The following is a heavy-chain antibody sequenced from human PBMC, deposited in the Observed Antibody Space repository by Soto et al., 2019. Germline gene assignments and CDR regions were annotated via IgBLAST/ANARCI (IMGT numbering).Heavy chain of an antibody. CDR3: AKDPNDSSGSINWFDP. J-gene: IGHJ5*02. Sequence: QVQLVESGGGVVQPGRSLRLSCAASGFTFSRYGMHWVRQAPGKGLEWLTVMSYDGSHKQYADSVKGRFTISRDNSKNTVYLQMDSLTTEATAVYYCAKDPNDSSGSINWFDPWGQGTLVTVSS. CDR1: GFTFSRYG. CDR2: MSYDGSHK. V-gene: IGHV3-30*18. D-gene: IGHD3-22*01.